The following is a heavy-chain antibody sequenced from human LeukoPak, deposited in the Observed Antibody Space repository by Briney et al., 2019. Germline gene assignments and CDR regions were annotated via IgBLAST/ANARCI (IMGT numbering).Heavy chain of an antibody. CDR1: GFTFSDYY. Sequence: GGSLRLSCAASGFTFSDYYISWIRQVPGKGLEWVSYISRSSTYTNYADSVKGRFTISRDNAKNLLYLQMNSLRAEDTVVYYCASTLRNSSGYYATLDCWGQGTLVTVSS. V-gene: IGHV3-11*06. D-gene: IGHD3-22*01. J-gene: IGHJ4*02. CDR2: ISRSSTYT. CDR3: ASTLRNSSGYYATLDC.